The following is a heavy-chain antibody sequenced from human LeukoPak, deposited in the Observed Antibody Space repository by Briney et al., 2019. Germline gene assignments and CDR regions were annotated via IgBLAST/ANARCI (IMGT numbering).Heavy chain of an antibody. D-gene: IGHD2-2*03. CDR1: GGSFSGYY. V-gene: IGHV4-34*01. J-gene: IGHJ4*02. CDR2: INHSGST. Sequence: SSETLSLTCAVYGGSFSGYYWSWIRQPPGKGLEWIGEINHSGSTNYNPSLKSRVTISVDKSKNQFSLKLSSVTAADTAVYYCARDSPLDIDYWGQGTLVTVSS. CDR3: ARDSPLDIDY.